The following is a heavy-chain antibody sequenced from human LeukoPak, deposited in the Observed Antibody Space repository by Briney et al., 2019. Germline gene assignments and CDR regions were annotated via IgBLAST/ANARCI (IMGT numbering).Heavy chain of an antibody. CDR1: GGTFSSYT. J-gene: IGHJ4*02. CDR2: IIPILGIA. CDR3: AGGKTPVLRFLEWLDY. V-gene: IGHV1-69*02. Sequence: ASVKVSCKASGGTFSSYTISWVRQAPGQGLEWMGRIIPILGIANYAQKFQGRVTITADKSTSTAYMELSSLRSEDTAVYYCAGGKTPVLRFLEWLDYWGQGTPVTVSS. D-gene: IGHD3-3*01.